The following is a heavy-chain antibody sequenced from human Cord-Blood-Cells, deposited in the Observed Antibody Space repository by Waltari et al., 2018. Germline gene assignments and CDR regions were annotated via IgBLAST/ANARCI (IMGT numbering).Heavy chain of an antibody. J-gene: IGHJ4*02. CDR1: GFTFSNAW. Sequence: EVQLVESGGGLVKPGGSLRLYCAASGFTFSNAWMSWVRQAPGKGLELVGRIKSKTDGGTTDYAAPVKGRFTISRDDSKNTLYLQMNSLKTEDTAVYYCTTGIGYCSSTSCRDYWGQGTLVTVSS. D-gene: IGHD2-2*01. V-gene: IGHV3-15*01. CDR3: TTGIGYCSSTSCRDY. CDR2: IKSKTDGGTT.